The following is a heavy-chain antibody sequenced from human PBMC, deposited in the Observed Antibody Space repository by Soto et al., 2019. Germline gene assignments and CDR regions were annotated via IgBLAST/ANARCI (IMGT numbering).Heavy chain of an antibody. CDR2: IYYGGST. V-gene: IGHV4-39*01. CDR1: GDSISSTSYN. J-gene: IGHJ6*03. Sequence: SETLSLTCTVSGDSISSTSYNWGWIRRPPGKGLEWIGNIYYGGSTYYSPSLKSRVTTSVDTSKNQFSLRLSSVTAADTAVYYCARLSNYYYHMDVWGKGTTVTVSS. CDR3: ARLSNYYYHMDV.